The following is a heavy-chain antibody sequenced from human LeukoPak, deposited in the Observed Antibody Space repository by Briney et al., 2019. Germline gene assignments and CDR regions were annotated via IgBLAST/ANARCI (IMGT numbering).Heavy chain of an antibody. J-gene: IGHJ3*02. CDR3: ARFQTRRGSGLGEVAFDI. CDR1: GGSISSYY. D-gene: IGHD4-17*01. V-gene: IGHV4-4*07. CDR2: IYTSGST. Sequence: SETLSLTCTVAGGSISSYYWSWIRQPAGKGLEWIGRIYTSGSTNYNPSLKSRVTMSVDTSKNQFSLKLSSVTAADTAVYYCARFQTRRGSGLGEVAFDIWGQGTMVTVSS.